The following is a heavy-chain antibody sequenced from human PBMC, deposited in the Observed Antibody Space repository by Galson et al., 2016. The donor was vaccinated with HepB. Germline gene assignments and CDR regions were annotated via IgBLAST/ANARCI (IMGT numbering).Heavy chain of an antibody. J-gene: IGHJ4*02. V-gene: IGHV1-24*01. D-gene: IGHD3-10*01. CDR3: ASLSLLRRSGSVPHYFDF. CDR1: GYSINEIS. Sequence: SVKVSCKVSGYSINEISIHWVRQTPGKGLEWLGGFDPDEGEIIHAQDFLARVTMTEDSSTDTAYMALSSLTSDDTAIFYCASLSLLRRSGSVPHYFDFWGPGTPVTVSS. CDR2: FDPDEGEI.